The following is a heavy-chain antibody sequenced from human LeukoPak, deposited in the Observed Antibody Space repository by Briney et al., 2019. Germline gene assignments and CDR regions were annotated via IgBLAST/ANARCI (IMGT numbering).Heavy chain of an antibody. Sequence: GGSLRLSCAASGFTFSSYSMNWVRQAPGKGLEWVSSISSSSSYIYYADSVKGRFTISRGNAKNSLYLQMNSLRAEDTAVYYCARAYCGGDCSQFDYWGQGTLVTVSS. CDR1: GFTFSSYS. CDR2: ISSSSSYI. CDR3: ARAYCGGDCSQFDY. D-gene: IGHD2-21*02. J-gene: IGHJ4*02. V-gene: IGHV3-21*01.